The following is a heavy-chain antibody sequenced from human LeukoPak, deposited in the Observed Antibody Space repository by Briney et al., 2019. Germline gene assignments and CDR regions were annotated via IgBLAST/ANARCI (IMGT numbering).Heavy chain of an antibody. CDR2: ISYDGSNK. V-gene: IGHV3-30*18. D-gene: IGHD6-19*01. J-gene: IGHJ4*02. Sequence: GGSLRLSCAASGFTFSSYGMHWVRQAPGKGLEWVAVISYDGSNKYYADSVKGRFTISRDNSKNTLYLQMNSLRPEDTAVYYCAKDRGSGWTGGDYWGQGTLVTVSS. CDR1: GFTFSSYG. CDR3: AKDRGSGWTGGDY.